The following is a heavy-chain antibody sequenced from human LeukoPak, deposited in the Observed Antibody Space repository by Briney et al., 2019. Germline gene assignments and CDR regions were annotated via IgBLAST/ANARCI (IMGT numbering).Heavy chain of an antibody. Sequence: SVKVSCKASGGTFSSYAISWVRQAPGQGLEWMGGIIPIFGTANYAQKFQGRVTITADESTSTAYMELSRLRTDDTAVYYCARAEYSSGWYTDYWGQGTLVTVSS. CDR2: IIPIFGTA. D-gene: IGHD6-19*01. CDR3: ARAEYSSGWYTDY. CDR1: GGTFSSYA. V-gene: IGHV1-69*13. J-gene: IGHJ4*02.